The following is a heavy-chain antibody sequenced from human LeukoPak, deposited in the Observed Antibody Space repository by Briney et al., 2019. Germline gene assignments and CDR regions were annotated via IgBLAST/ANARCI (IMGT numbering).Heavy chain of an antibody. CDR1: GGSISSYY. J-gene: IGHJ4*02. CDR3: ARVVVVPAAITFDY. CDR2: IYYSGST. D-gene: IGHD2-2*02. V-gene: IGHV4-59*01. Sequence: SETLSLTCTVSGGSISSYYWSWIQQPPGKGLEWIGYIYYSGSTNYNPSLKSRVTISVDTSKNQFSLKLSSVTAADTAVYYCARVVVVPAAITFDYWGQGTLVTVSS.